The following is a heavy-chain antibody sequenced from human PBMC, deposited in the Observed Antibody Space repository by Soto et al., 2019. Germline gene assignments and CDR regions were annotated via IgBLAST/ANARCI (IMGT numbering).Heavy chain of an antibody. Sequence: SVKVSCKASGGTFSSYAISWVRQAPGQGLEWMGGVIPIFGTANYAQKFQGRVTITADESTSTAYMELSSLRSEDTAVYYCASTPRWLQSEYLQHWGQGTLVTVS. CDR2: VIPIFGTA. CDR1: GGTFSSYA. CDR3: ASTPRWLQSEYLQH. J-gene: IGHJ1*01. V-gene: IGHV1-69*13. D-gene: IGHD5-12*01.